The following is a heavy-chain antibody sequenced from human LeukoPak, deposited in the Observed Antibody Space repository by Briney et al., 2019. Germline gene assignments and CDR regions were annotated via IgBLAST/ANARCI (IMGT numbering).Heavy chain of an antibody. D-gene: IGHD6-13*01. CDR1: GFAFNSYA. CDR2: TKQDGSEK. J-gene: IGHJ5*02. Sequence: PGGSLRLSCAASGFAFNSYAMSWVRQAPGKGLEWVANTKQDGSEKYYVDSVKGRFTISRDNAKNSLYLQMNSLRAEDTAVYYCARDPYSSSWYGGWFDPWGQGTLVTVSS. V-gene: IGHV3-7*01. CDR3: ARDPYSSSWYGGWFDP.